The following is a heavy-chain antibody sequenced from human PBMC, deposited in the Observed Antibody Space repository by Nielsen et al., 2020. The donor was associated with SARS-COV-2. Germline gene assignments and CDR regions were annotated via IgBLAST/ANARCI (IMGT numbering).Heavy chain of an antibody. CDR2: IYDSGSI. D-gene: IGHD3-9*01. CDR1: GGSISSYY. Sequence: SETLSLTCIVSGGSISSYYWSWIRQPPGKGLEWIGNIYDSGSINYNPSLKSRVTISVDTSKNQFSLKLSSVTAADTAVYYCARSYYDILTGPLPGAFDIWGQGTMVTVSS. V-gene: IGHV4-59*01. J-gene: IGHJ3*02. CDR3: ARSYYDILTGPLPGAFDI.